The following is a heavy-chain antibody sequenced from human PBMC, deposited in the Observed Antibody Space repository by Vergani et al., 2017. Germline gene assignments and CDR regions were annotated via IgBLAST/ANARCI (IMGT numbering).Heavy chain of an antibody. J-gene: IGHJ5*02. CDR2: IIPIFGTA. Sequence: QVQLLQSGAEVKKPGSSVKVSCKASGVTFSSYAISWVRQAPGQGLEWMGRIIPIFGTANYAQKFQGRVTITADESTSTAYMELSSLRSEDTAVYYCARDRGYSSSWYGWFDPWGQGTLVTVSS. CDR3: ARDRGYSSSWYGWFDP. CDR1: GVTFSSYA. V-gene: IGHV1-69*13. D-gene: IGHD6-13*01.